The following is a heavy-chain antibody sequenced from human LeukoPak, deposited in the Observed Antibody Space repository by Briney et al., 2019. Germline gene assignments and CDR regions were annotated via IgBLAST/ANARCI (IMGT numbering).Heavy chain of an antibody. CDR2: IKEDGTQK. Sequence: GGSLRLSCAASGFTFKYYWMTWVRQAPGKGLEWVANIKEDGTQKFYVDSVKGRFTISRDDAKNSVFLQMNSLTAEDTAVYYCVRAGWELDYWGQGALVTVSS. V-gene: IGHV3-7*01. J-gene: IGHJ4*02. CDR1: GFTFKYYW. D-gene: IGHD1-26*01. CDR3: VRAGWELDY.